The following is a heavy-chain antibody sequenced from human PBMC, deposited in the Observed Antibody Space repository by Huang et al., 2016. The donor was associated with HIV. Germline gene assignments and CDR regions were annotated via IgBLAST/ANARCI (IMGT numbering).Heavy chain of an antibody. CDR3: ARAKDTWDAYDI. J-gene: IGHJ3*02. Sequence: QVQLVESGGGVVQPGRSLRLSCAASGFPFNNHARHWVRQAPGKGLDWVAVISNDGSNNYDADSVKGRFTIARDSSKSTLFLHMTSLRTEDTAVYYCARAKDTWDAYDIWGQGTMVIVSS. CDR2: ISNDGSNN. V-gene: IGHV3-30-3*01. CDR1: GFPFNNHA. D-gene: IGHD5-18*01.